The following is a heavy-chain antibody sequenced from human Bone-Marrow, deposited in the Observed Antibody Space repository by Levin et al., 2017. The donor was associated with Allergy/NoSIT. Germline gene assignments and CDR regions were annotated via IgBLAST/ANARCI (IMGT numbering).Heavy chain of an antibody. J-gene: IGHJ6*02. CDR2: ISGTSGST. Sequence: GESLKISCAASGFSFSNYAMSWVRQAPGKGLEWVSSISGTSGSTYYADSVKGRFTISRDNSKNTLYLQMNSLRVEDTAVYYCAKTVITGTTRYGMDVWGQGTTVTVSS. CDR1: GFSFSNYA. D-gene: IGHD1-20*01. CDR3: AKTVITGTTRYGMDV. V-gene: IGHV3-23*01.